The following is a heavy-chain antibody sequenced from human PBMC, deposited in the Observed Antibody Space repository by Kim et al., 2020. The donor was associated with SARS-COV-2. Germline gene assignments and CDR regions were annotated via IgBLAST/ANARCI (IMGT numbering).Heavy chain of an antibody. V-gene: IGHV1-18*01. CDR1: GYTFTSYG. D-gene: IGHD1-26*01. Sequence: ASVKVSCKASGYTFTSYGISWVRQAPGQGLEWMGWISAYNGNTNYAQKLQGRVTMTTDTSTSTAYMELRSLRSDDTAVYYCAREGDRRRILLLGPKGYGMDVWGQGTTVTVSS. J-gene: IGHJ6*02. CDR2: ISAYNGNT. CDR3: AREGDRRRILLLGPKGYGMDV.